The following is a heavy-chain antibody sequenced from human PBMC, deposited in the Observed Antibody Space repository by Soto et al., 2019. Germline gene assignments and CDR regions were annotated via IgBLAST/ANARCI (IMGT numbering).Heavy chain of an antibody. J-gene: IGHJ4*02. D-gene: IGHD3-3*01. CDR3: ARWSILRCLEWSLDY. CDR1: GGSFSGYY. V-gene: IGHV4-34*01. CDR2: INHSGST. Sequence: QVQLQQWGAGLLKPSETLSLTCAVYGGSFSGYYWSWIRQPPGKGLEWIGEINHSGSTNYNPSLTILVTISVDTSKNQFSLTLISVTAADTAVYYCARWSILRCLEWSLDYWGQGTLVTVSS.